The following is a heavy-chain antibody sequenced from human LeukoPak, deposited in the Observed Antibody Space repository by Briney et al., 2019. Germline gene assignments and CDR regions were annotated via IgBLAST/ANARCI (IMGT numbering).Heavy chain of an antibody. D-gene: IGHD6-25*01. Sequence: GGSLRLSCAASGCTFSGQWMRWVRQAPGKGREGVANINQGGSDKYYVDSVKGRFTISRENANNLLYLQMNSLRGEDTAVYYCTRHRSRAADDWGQGTLVTVSS. V-gene: IGHV3-7*01. CDR2: INQGGSDK. CDR1: GCTFSGQW. CDR3: TRHRSRAADD. J-gene: IGHJ4*02.